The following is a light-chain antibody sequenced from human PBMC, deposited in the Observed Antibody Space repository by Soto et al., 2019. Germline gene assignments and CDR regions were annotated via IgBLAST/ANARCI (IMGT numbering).Light chain of an antibody. V-gene: IGKV3-11*01. J-gene: IGKJ2*01. CDR1: QSVSTY. CDR3: QQRSHWPLGYT. CDR2: DAS. Sequence: EIVLTQSPATLSLSPGERATLSCRASQSVSTYLAWYQQKPGQAPRLLIYDASNRATGIPARFSGSGSGTDFTLTISSLEPEDFAVYYCQQRSHWPLGYTFGQGTKLEIK.